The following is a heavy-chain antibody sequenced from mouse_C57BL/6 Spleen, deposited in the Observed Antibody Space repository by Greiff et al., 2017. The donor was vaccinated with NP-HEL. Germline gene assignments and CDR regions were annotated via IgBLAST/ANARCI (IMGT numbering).Heavy chain of an antibody. CDR2: IDPSDSET. Sequence: VQLQQPGAELVRPGSSVKLSCKASGYTFTSYWMHWVKQRPIQGLEWIGNIDPSDSETHYNQKFKDKATLTVDKSSSTAYMQLSSLTSEDSAVYYCARGDYGSSSYWGQGTLVTVSA. D-gene: IGHD1-1*01. V-gene: IGHV1-52*01. CDR3: ARGDYGSSSY. CDR1: GYTFTSYW. J-gene: IGHJ3*01.